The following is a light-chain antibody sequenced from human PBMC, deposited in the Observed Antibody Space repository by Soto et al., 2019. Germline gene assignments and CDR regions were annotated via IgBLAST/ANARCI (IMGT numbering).Light chain of an antibody. V-gene: IGKV3D-15*01. Sequence: EIVMTQSPATLSVSPGERATLSCRASQSVSSNVAWYQQKPGQAPRLLIYGASNRATGIPDRFSGSGSGTDFTLTISRLEPEDFAVYYCQQYDNSPLTFGGGTKVDIK. J-gene: IGKJ4*01. CDR1: QSVSSN. CDR3: QQYDNSPLT. CDR2: GAS.